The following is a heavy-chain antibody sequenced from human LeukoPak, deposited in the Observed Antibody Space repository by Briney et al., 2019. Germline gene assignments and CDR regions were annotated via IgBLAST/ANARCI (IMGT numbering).Heavy chain of an antibody. Sequence: SETLSLTCTVSGGSISSYYWSWIRQPPGKGLEWIGYIYYSGSTNYNPSLKSRVTISVDTSKNQFSLKLSSVTAADTAVYYCARHTDLHNYHDSSGYSCFDYWGQGTLVTVSS. V-gene: IGHV4-59*08. CDR1: GGSISSYY. CDR2: IYYSGST. J-gene: IGHJ4*02. CDR3: ARHTDLHNYHDSSGYSCFDY. D-gene: IGHD3-22*01.